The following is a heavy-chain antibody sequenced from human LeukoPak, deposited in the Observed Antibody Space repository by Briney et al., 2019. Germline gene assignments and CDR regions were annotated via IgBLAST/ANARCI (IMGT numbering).Heavy chain of an antibody. Sequence: GGSLRLSCAASGFTFSSYAMSWVRQAPGKGLEWVANIKQDGSEKYYVDSVKGRFTISRDNAKNSLYLQMNSLRAEDTAVYYCARDFLWFGESHTNLDAFDIWGQGTMVTVSS. D-gene: IGHD3-10*01. V-gene: IGHV3-7*01. CDR1: GFTFSSYA. J-gene: IGHJ3*02. CDR2: IKQDGSEK. CDR3: ARDFLWFGESHTNLDAFDI.